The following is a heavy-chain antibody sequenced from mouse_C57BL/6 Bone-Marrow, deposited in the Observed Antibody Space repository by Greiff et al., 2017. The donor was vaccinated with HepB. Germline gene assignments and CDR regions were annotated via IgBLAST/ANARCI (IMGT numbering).Heavy chain of an antibody. J-gene: IGHJ4*01. Sequence: QVQLQQSDAELVKPGASVKISCTVSGYTLTDHTIHWMKQRPEQGLEWIGYIYPRDGSTKYNEKFKGKATLTADKSSSTAYMQLNSLTSEDSAVYFCARMGTYYSNYYAMDHWGQGTSVTVSS. CDR1: GYTLTDHT. V-gene: IGHV1-78*01. CDR2: IYPRDGST. D-gene: IGHD2-5*01. CDR3: ARMGTYYSNYYAMDH.